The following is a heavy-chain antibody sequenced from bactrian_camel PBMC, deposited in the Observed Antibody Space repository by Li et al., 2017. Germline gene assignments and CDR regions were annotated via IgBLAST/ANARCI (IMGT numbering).Heavy chain of an antibody. D-gene: IGHD2*01. CDR2: ISEAGTWT. CDR1: GLRFDDYS. Sequence: HVQLVESGGGLVEAGGFLTLSCTVSGLRFDDYSMGWFRQAPGKEREGVSCISEAGTWTYDADSVKGRFTISRDNGKKVLYLQLNSLTTEDTAIYYCAKDRSSEYDVSVYYGMEHWGQGTQVTVS. J-gene: IGHJ7*01. V-gene: IGHV3S63*01.